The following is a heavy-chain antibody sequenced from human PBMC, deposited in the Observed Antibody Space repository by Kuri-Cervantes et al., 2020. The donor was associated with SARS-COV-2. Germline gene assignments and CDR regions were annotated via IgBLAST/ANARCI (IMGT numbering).Heavy chain of an antibody. CDR3: ARGRQFWDIVVVVAARWFDP. CDR2: INHSGST. D-gene: IGHD2-15*01. J-gene: IGHJ5*02. V-gene: IGHV4-34*01. CDR1: GGSFSGYY. Sequence: SQTHSLTCAVYGGSFSGYYWSWIRQPPGKGLEWIGEINHSGSTNYNPSLKSRVTISVDTSKNQFSLKLSSVTAADTAVYYCARGRQFWDIVVVVAARWFDPWGQGTLVTVSS.